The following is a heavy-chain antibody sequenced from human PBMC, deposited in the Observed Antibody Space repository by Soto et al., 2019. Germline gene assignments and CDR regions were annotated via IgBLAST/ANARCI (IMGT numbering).Heavy chain of an antibody. CDR1: VFTFSSYG. V-gene: IGHV3-33*01. D-gene: IGHD5-18*01. CDR3: ARDREQLWSNYYYYYGMDV. Sequence: VGSLRLSCASSVFTFSSYGMHCVRHSPGKGLEWVAVIWYDGSNKYYADSVKGRFTISRDNSKNTLYLQMNSLRAEDTAVYYCARDREQLWSNYYYYYGMDVWGQGTTVTVSS. CDR2: IWYDGSNK. J-gene: IGHJ6*02.